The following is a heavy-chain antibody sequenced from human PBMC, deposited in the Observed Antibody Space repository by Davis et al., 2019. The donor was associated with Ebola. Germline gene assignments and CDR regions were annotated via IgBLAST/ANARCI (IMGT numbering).Heavy chain of an antibody. V-gene: IGHV3-15*01. CDR2: IKSKTDGGTT. Sequence: GESLKISCAASEFTFRDAWMNWVRQAPGKGLEWVGRIKSKTDGGTTDYAAPVKGRFTISRDDSKNTLYLQMNSLKAEDTAVYYCATNSRVGPTIAYHYYGMDVWGQGTTVIVSS. CDR3: ATNSRVGPTIAYHYYGMDV. CDR1: EFTFRDAW. J-gene: IGHJ6*02. D-gene: IGHD1-26*01.